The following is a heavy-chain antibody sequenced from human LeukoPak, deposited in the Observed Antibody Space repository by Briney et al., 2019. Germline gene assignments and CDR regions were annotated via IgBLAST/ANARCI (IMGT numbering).Heavy chain of an antibody. CDR2: ISGSGGST. CDR1: GFTFSSYA. Sequence: GGSLRLSCAASGFTFSSYAMSWVRQAPGKGLEWVSAISGSGGSTCYADSVKGRFTISRDNSKNTLYLQMNSLRAEDTAVYYCAKDLGGYYDSSGYYYDYWGQGTLVTVSS. V-gene: IGHV3-23*01. J-gene: IGHJ4*02. D-gene: IGHD3-22*01. CDR3: AKDLGGYYDSSGYYYDY.